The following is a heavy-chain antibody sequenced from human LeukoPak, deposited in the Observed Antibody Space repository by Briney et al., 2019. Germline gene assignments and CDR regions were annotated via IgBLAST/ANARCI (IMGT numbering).Heavy chain of an antibody. D-gene: IGHD3-22*01. CDR2: ISGSGGSI. J-gene: IGHJ4*02. V-gene: IGHV3-23*01. Sequence: GGSLRLSCAASGFTFSGYAMNWVRQTPGKGLEWVSAISGSGGSIHYADSVKGRFTISRDNSKSTLYLQMNSLRAEDTAVYYCASYITYYYDTSGHYFEFWGQGTLVSVSS. CDR1: GFTFSGYA. CDR3: ASYITYYYDTSGHYFEF.